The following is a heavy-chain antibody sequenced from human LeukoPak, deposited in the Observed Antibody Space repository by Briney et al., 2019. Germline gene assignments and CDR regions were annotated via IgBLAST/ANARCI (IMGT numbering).Heavy chain of an antibody. D-gene: IGHD3-9*01. CDR3: ATDQRYAFDY. V-gene: IGHV3-48*02. J-gene: IGHJ4*02. CDR1: GFSFTDYP. CDR2: IRTTAEGAKYA. Sequence: GGSLRLSCATSGFSFTDYPMNWVRQAPGKGLEWISNIRTTAEGAKYAYYADSVKGRVTISRDDGKNTLYLHMNSLRDDDTAFYYCATDQRYAFDYWGQGILVTVSS.